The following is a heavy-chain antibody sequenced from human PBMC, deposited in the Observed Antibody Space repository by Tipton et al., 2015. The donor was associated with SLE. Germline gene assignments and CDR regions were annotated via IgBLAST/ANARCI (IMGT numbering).Heavy chain of an antibody. CDR1: GGSISSYY. CDR2: IYYSGST. J-gene: IGHJ4*02. V-gene: IGHV4-39*07. D-gene: IGHD3-3*01. CDR3: ARGDFWSGYYVFDY. Sequence: LRLSCTASGGSISSYYWGWIRQPPGKGLEWIGSIYYSGSTYYNPSLKSRVTISVDTSKNQFSLKLSSVTAADTAVYYCARGDFWSGYYVFDYWGQGTLVTVSS.